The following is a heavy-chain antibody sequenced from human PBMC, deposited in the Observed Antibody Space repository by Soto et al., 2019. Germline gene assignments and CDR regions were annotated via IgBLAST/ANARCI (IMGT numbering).Heavy chain of an antibody. V-gene: IGHV3-23*01. Sequence: NGLEWVSASSGSGGSTYYADSVTGRFTNARDNSKNTRYLQMNSLRAEDTAVYYCAKCFFFFQAEDGIRDL. J-gene: IGHJ2*01. CDR3: AKCFFFFQAEDGIRDL. D-gene: IGHD2-21*01. CDR2: SSGSGGST.